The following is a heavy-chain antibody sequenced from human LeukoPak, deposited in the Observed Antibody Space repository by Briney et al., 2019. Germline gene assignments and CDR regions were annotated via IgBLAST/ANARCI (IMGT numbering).Heavy chain of an antibody. J-gene: IGHJ4*02. Sequence: GSSVKVSCKASGGTFSSYAISWMRQAPGQGLEWMGRIIPIFGTANYAQKFQGRVTITTDESTSTAYMELSSLRSEDTAVYYCARDTDNVIVGAYKLDYWGQGTLVTVSS. D-gene: IGHD1-26*01. V-gene: IGHV1-69*05. CDR1: GGTFSSYA. CDR3: ARDTDNVIVGAYKLDY. CDR2: IIPIFGTA.